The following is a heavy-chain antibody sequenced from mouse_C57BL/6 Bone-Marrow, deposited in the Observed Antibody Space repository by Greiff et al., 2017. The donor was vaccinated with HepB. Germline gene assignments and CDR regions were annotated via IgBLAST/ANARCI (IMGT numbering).Heavy chain of an antibody. D-gene: IGHD1-1*01. J-gene: IGHJ1*03. Sequence: DVKLQESGPGLVKPSQSLSLTCSVTGYSITSGYYWNWIRQFPGNKLEWMGYISYDGSNNYNPSLKNRISITRDTSKNQFFLKLNSVTTEDTATYYCARDGIYYYGSSCVWGTGTTVTVSS. CDR1: GYSITSGYY. CDR3: ARDGIYYYGSSCV. V-gene: IGHV3-6*01. CDR2: ISYDGSN.